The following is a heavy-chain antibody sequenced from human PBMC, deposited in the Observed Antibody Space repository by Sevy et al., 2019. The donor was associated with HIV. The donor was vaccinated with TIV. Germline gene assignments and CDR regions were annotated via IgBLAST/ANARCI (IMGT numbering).Heavy chain of an antibody. D-gene: IGHD5-12*01. V-gene: IGHV3-30*02. CDR3: AKRGSKSGYALGY. CDR1: GFTLNNYD. CDR2: IQYDGSIQ. J-gene: IGHJ4*02. Sequence: GGSLRLSCIESGFTLNNYDIHWVRQAAGKGLEWVAFIQYDGSIQYYADSVKGRFTISRDNSKNTLYLQMNSLRPEDTAIYYCAKRGSKSGYALGYWGQRTLVTVSS.